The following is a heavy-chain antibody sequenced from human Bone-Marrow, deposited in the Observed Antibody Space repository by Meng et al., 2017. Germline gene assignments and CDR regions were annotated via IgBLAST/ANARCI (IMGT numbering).Heavy chain of an antibody. CDR3: VTRGNPYLNC. J-gene: IGHJ4*02. Sequence: QGQLDQSGAEVKKPGASVKVSCDASGYTLSRDGFSWVRQAPGQGLEWLGWINTYTGKTDYAQKFQGRVTLTTDTFTSTAYMELRSLRSDDTAVYYCVTRGNPYLNCWGQGTLVTVSS. CDR2: INTYTGKT. CDR1: GYTLSRDG. V-gene: IGHV1-18*01.